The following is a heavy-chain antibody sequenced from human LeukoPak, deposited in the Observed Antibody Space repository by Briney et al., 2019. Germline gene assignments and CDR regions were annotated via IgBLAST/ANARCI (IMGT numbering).Heavy chain of an antibody. J-gene: IGHJ6*03. V-gene: IGHV3-21*01. CDR1: GFTFSSYN. D-gene: IGHD5-12*01. CDR2: ITTGNSFL. Sequence: PGGSLRLSCAASGFTFSSYNVNWVRQAPGKELEWVSSITTGNSFLYFADSVKGRFTISRDHANNSLYLQMNSLRADDTAVYYCARGAATRKSGFYYYYMDVWGKGTTVTVSS. CDR3: ARGAATRKSGFYYYYMDV.